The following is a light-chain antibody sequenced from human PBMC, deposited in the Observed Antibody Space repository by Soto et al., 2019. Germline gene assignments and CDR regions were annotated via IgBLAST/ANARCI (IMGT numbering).Light chain of an antibody. V-gene: IGKV3-20*01. CDR2: DAS. J-gene: IGKJ1*01. CDR3: QQRGGSPPTWT. CDR1: QSVSSNY. Sequence: TQSPSSLSVSPGERATLSCRASQSVSSNYLAWYQQKPGQAPRLLIYDASNRATGIPDRFTGSGSGTDFTLTISRLEPEDFAVYYCQQRGGSPPTWTFGQGTKVDI.